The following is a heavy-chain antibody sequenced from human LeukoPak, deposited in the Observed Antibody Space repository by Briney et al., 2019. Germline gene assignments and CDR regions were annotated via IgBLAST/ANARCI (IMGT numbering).Heavy chain of an antibody. J-gene: IGHJ4*02. CDR1: GSTFDDYA. CDR2: ISWNSGSI. Sequence: GGSLRLSCAASGSTFDDYAMHWVRQAPGKGLEWVSGISWNSGSIGYADSVKGRFTISRDNAKNSLYLQMNSLRAEDTALYYCAKDYYYDSSGYYWAPGDYWGQGTLVTVSS. V-gene: IGHV3-9*01. CDR3: AKDYYYDSSGYYWAPGDY. D-gene: IGHD3-22*01.